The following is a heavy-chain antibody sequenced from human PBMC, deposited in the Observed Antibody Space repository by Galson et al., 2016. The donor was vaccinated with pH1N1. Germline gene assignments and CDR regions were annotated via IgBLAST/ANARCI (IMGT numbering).Heavy chain of an antibody. CDR3: ARDPRGQYTSDWYVEQPFDY. CDR2: ISGYNGNT. Sequence: SVKVSCKASGYTFRDFGFSWLRQAPGQGLEWVGWISGYNGNTNYAQNLQGRVTMTTDTSTSTAYMELRSLTSDYTAVYYCARDPRGQYTSDWYVEQPFDYWGQGTLVTVSS. CDR1: GYTFRDFG. V-gene: IGHV1-18*01. D-gene: IGHD6-19*01. J-gene: IGHJ4*02.